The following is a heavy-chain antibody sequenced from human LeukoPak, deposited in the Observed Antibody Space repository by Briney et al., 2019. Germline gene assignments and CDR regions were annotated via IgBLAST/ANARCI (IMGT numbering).Heavy chain of an antibody. Sequence: PGGSLRLSCAVSGFTISSYWMTWVRQAPGKGLEWVANMKQDGSAKHYADSVKGRFTISRDNAKNSLYLQMNSLTADHTAVYYCGGDQGGAIYFWGLGALVTVSS. J-gene: IGHJ4*02. D-gene: IGHD2-21*01. CDR2: MKQDGSAK. CDR3: GGDQGGAIYF. V-gene: IGHV3-7*01. CDR1: GFTISSYW.